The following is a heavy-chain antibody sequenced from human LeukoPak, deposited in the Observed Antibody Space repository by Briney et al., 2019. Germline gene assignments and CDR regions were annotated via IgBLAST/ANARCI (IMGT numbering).Heavy chain of an antibody. CDR3: ARDNSGFFGDY. CDR1: GYTFTGYY. D-gene: IGHD3-22*01. J-gene: IGHJ4*02. CDR2: LNPNSGAT. V-gene: IGHV1-2*02. Sequence: ASVKVSCKAAGYTFTGYYVHWVRQAPGQGLEWMGWLNPNSGATRYAQKFQGRVTMTRDTSISTAYMELSSLRSDDTAVYYCARDNSGFFGDYWGQGTLVAASS.